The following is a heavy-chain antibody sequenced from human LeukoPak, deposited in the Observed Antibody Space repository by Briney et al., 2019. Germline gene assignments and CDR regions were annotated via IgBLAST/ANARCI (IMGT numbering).Heavy chain of an antibody. CDR1: GGSISSSSYY. Sequence: SETLSLTCTVSGGSISSSSYYWGWIRQPPGKGLEWIGSIHYSGSTYYNPSLKSRVTISVDTSKNQFSLKLSSVTAADTAVYYCGVVQLAHFDYWGQGTLVTVSS. V-gene: IGHV4-39*01. CDR2: IHYSGST. CDR3: GVVQLAHFDY. D-gene: IGHD6-13*01. J-gene: IGHJ4*02.